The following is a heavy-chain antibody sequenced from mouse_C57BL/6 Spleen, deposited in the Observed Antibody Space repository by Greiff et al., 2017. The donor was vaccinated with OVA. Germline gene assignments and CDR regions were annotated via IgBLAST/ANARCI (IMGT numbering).Heavy chain of an antibody. CDR2: IDPETGGT. D-gene: IGHD6-5*01. J-gene: IGHJ2*01. CDR1: GYTFTDYE. CDR3: TRPNFDY. Sequence: VKLVESGAELVRPGASVTLSCKASGYTFTDYEMHWVKQTPVHGLEWIGAIDPETGGTAYNQKFKGKAILTADKSSSTAYMELRSLTSEDSAVYYCTRPNFDYWGQGTTLTVSS. V-gene: IGHV1-15*01.